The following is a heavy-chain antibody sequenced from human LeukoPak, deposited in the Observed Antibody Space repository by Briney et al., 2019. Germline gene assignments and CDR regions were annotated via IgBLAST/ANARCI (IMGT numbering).Heavy chain of an antibody. CDR1: GGSISSSNW. J-gene: IGHJ3*02. Sequence: PSETLSLTCAVSGGSISSSNWWSWVRQPPGKGLEWIGEIYHSGSTHYNPSLKSRVTISVDKSKNQFSLKLSSVTAADTAVYYCARVVGSYYDSSGYHYAFDISGQGTMVTVSS. V-gene: IGHV4-4*02. CDR2: IYHSGST. CDR3: ARVVGSYYDSSGYHYAFDI. D-gene: IGHD3-22*01.